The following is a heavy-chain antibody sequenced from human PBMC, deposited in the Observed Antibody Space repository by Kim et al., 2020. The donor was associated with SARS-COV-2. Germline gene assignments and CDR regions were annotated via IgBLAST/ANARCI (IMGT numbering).Heavy chain of an antibody. CDR2: MNPNSGNT. CDR3: ALLDFGVVIIPGDY. V-gene: IGHV1-8*01. D-gene: IGHD3-3*01. CDR1: GYTFTSYD. J-gene: IGHJ4*02. Sequence: ASVKVSCKASGYTFTSYDINWVRQATGQGLEWMGWMNPNSGNTGYAQKFQGRVTMTRNTSISTAYMELSSLRSEDTAVYYCALLDFGVVIIPGDYWGQGTLVTVSS.